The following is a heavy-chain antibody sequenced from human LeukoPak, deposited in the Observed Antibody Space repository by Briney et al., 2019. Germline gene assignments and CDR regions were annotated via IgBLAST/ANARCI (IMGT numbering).Heavy chain of an antibody. CDR2: ISGSGGST. J-gene: IGHJ3*02. D-gene: IGHD5-12*01. Sequence: PGGSLRLSCAASGFTFSSYAMSWVRQAPGKGLEWVSAISGSGGSTYYVDSVKGRFTISRDNSKNTLYMQMNSLKAEDTAVYYCAKDRGTSGYDPHAFDIWGQGTMVTVSS. CDR3: AKDRGTSGYDPHAFDI. V-gene: IGHV3-23*01. CDR1: GFTFSSYA.